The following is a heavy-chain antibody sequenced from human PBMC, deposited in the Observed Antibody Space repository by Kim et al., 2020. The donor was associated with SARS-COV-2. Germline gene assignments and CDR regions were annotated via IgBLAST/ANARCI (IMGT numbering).Heavy chain of an antibody. CDR1: GGSISSSSYY. V-gene: IGHV4-39*07. CDR3: ARIVGATGGAFDI. CDR2: IYYSGST. D-gene: IGHD1-26*01. J-gene: IGHJ3*02. Sequence: SETLSLTCTVSGGSISSSSYYWGWIRQPPGKGLEWIGSIYYSGSTYYNPSLKSRVTISVDTSKNQFSLKLSSVTAADTAVYYCARIVGATGGAFDIWGQG.